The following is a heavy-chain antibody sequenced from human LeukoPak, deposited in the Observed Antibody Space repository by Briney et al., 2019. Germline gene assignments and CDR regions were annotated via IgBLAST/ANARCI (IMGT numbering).Heavy chain of an antibody. J-gene: IGHJ4*02. V-gene: IGHV1-2*06. Sequence: ASVKVSCKASGYTFTCYYMHWVRQAPGQGLEWMGRINPNSGGTNYAQKFQGRVTMTRDTSISTAYMELSRLRSDDTAVYYCTRLHDTRFDYWGQGTLVTVSS. CDR1: GYTFTCYY. CDR2: INPNSGGT. CDR3: TRLHDTRFDY. D-gene: IGHD3-9*01.